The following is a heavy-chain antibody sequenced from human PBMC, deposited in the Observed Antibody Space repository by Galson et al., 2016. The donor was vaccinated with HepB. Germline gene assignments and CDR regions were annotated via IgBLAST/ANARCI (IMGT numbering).Heavy chain of an antibody. CDR3: AKESPYSIGWSTY. J-gene: IGHJ4*02. CDR1: GFTFSNYC. CDR2: INIDGDRT. Sequence: SLRLSCAASGFTFSNYCMSWVRQAPGKGLEWVSNINIDGDRTYYADSVKGRFTISRDNSRNTVYLQMNSLRAEDTALYYCAKESPYSIGWSTYWGQRTLVTVS. D-gene: IGHD6-19*01. V-gene: IGHV3-23*01.